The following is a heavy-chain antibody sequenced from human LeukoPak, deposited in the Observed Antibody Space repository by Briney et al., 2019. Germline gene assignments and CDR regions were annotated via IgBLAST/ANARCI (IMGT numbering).Heavy chain of an antibody. CDR1: GGSISPYH. CDR3: ARTNAFDI. Sequence: SETLSLTCTVSGGSISPYHWSWIRQPPGKGLEWIGYIYYSGSTNYNPSLKSRVTISVDTSKNQFSLRLSSVTAVDTAVYYCARTNAFDIWGQGTMVTVSS. J-gene: IGHJ3*02. V-gene: IGHV4-59*01. CDR2: IYYSGST.